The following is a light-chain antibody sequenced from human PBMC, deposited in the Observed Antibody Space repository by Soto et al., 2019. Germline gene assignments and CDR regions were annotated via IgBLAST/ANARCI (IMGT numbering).Light chain of an antibody. CDR2: DAS. CDR1: QSVSSSN. V-gene: IGKV3-20*01. CDR3: QHFVNSLTWT. J-gene: IGKJ1*01. Sequence: EMVLTQSPAILSLSPEERATLSCRASQSVSSSNLAWYQQKPGQAPSLLLYDASNRATGIPARFSVCGSGTDLTLTLSRLEPADFAVYDCQHFVNSLTWTFGQGTKVDIK.